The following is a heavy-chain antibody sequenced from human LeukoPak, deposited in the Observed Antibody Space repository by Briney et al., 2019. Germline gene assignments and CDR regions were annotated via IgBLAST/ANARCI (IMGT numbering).Heavy chain of an antibody. D-gene: IGHD2/OR15-2a*01. V-gene: IGHV3-23*01. CDR3: ATDPLGLIGGEILLEY. CDR1: GFTFSSYA. CDR2: ISGSGSST. Sequence: PGGSLRLSCAASGFTFSSYAMSWVRQAPGKGLEWVSAISGSGSSTYYADSVKGRFTISRDNSRNTLHIQMNSLRAEDTAVYYCATDPLGLIGGEILLEYWGLGTLVTVSS. J-gene: IGHJ4*02.